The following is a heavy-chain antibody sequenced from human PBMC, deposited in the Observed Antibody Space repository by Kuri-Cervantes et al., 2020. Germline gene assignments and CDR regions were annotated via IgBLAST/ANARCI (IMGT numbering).Heavy chain of an antibody. V-gene: IGHV1-45*02. CDR1: GYTFTYRY. Sequence: SSVKVSCKASGYTFTYRYLHWVRPAPGQALEWMGWITPFNGNTNYAQKFQDRVTMTTDTSTSTAYMELRSLRSDDTAVYYCARVNDGDVFDIWGQGTMVTVSS. J-gene: IGHJ3*02. CDR2: ITPFNGNT. CDR3: ARVNDGDVFDI.